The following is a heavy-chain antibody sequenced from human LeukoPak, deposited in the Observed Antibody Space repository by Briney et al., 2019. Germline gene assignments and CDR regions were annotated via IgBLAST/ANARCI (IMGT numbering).Heavy chain of an antibody. CDR3: VRDLGISGWYAPPLGYFDS. J-gene: IGHJ4*02. CDR1: GYTFSAYC. CDR2: INPKSGGT. D-gene: IGHD6-19*01. V-gene: IGHV1-2*02. Sequence: GASVKVSCKASGYTFSAYCMHWVRQAPGQGLEWMGWINPKSGGTNYAQKFQDRVTMTRDTSTSSTYMELSRLKSDDTAVYYCVRDLGISGWYAPPLGYFDSWGQGTLVTVSS.